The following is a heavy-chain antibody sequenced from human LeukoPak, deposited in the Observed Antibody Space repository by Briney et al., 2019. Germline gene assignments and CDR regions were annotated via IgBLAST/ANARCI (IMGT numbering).Heavy chain of an antibody. Sequence: SETLSLTCTVSGGSISSYYWSWIRQPPGKGLEWLGYIYYSGSTNYNPSLKSRVTISVDTSKNQFSLKLSSVTAADTAVYYCARQGENGEYYFDYWGQGTLVTVSS. CDR2: IYYSGST. D-gene: IGHD3-10*01. V-gene: IGHV4-59*08. CDR3: ARQGENGEYYFDY. CDR1: GGSISSYY. J-gene: IGHJ4*02.